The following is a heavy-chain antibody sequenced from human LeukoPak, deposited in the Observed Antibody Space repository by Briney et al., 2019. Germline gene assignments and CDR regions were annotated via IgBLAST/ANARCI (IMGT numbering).Heavy chain of an antibody. CDR1: GFTFSSYA. Sequence: GGSLRLSCAASGFTFSSYAMHWVRQAPGKGLEWVAVISYDGSNKYYADSVKGRFTISRDNSKNTLYLQMNSLRAEDTAVYYCAKGVLTGGVRGLFDYWGQGTLVTVSS. CDR3: AKGVLTGGVRGLFDY. J-gene: IGHJ4*02. V-gene: IGHV3-30-3*01. D-gene: IGHD3-10*01. CDR2: ISYDGSNK.